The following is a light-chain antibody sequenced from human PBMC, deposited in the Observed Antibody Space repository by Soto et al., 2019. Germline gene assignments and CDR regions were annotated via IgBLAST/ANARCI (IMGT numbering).Light chain of an antibody. CDR2: GAS. Sequence: EIVMTQSPATLSVSPGQRATLSCRASQSVTSNLAWYQQRPSQAPRLLIYGASRRATGIPDRFSGSGSGTEFTLTVSRLQLEDFAVYYCQQYKNWPRTFCQGTKVEIK. J-gene: IGKJ1*01. CDR3: QQYKNWPRT. V-gene: IGKV3D-15*01. CDR1: QSVTSN.